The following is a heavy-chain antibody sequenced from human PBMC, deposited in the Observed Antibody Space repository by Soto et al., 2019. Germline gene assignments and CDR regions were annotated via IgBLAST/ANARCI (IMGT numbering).Heavy chain of an antibody. V-gene: IGHV4-4*02. J-gene: IGHJ4*02. Sequence: SETLSRPGAPAGRSRTSISHSCWVLQPPGKGLEWFGEIYHSGSTNYNPSLKSRVTISVDKSKNQFSLKLSSVSAADTAVYYCARRLLYSYGNDYWGQGTLVT. D-gene: IGHD5-18*01. CDR2: IYHSGST. CDR1: GRSRTSISH. CDR3: ARRLLYSYGNDY.